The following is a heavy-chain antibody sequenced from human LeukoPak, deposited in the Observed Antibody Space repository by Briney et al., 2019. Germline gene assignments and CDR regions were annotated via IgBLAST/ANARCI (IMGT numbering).Heavy chain of an antibody. CDR2: IYYSGST. V-gene: IGHV4-59*01. CDR3: ARDGPRGFWYFDL. J-gene: IGHJ2*01. CDR1: GGSISSYY. Sequence: SGTLSLTCTVSGGSISSYYWSWIRQPPGKGLEWIGYIYYSGSTNYNPSLKSRVTISVDTSKNQFSLKLSSVTAADTAVYYCARDGPRGFWYFDLWGRGTLVTVSS.